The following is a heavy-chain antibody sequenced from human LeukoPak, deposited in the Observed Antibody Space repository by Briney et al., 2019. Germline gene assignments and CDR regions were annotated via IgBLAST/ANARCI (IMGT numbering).Heavy chain of an antibody. CDR2: IHYSGST. Sequence: KTSETLSLTCTVSGGSVSSGSYYWSWIRQPPGKGLEWIGYIHYSGSTNYNPSLKSRVTISVDTSKNQFSLKLNSVTAADTAVYYCARETYYYDSSGPDAFDIWGQGTMVTVSS. CDR1: GGSVSSGSYY. D-gene: IGHD3-22*01. CDR3: ARETYYYDSSGPDAFDI. J-gene: IGHJ3*02. V-gene: IGHV4-61*01.